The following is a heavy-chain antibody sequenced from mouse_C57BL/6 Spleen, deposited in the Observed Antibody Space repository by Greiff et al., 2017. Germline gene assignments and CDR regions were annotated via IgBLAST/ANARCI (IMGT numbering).Heavy chain of an antibody. J-gene: IGHJ2*01. CDR2: FNPSRYYT. D-gene: IGHD1-1*01. V-gene: IGHV1-4*01. Sequence: QVQLQQSGAELVRPGASVKMSCKASGYTFPSYTMHWVKQRPGQGLEWIGYFNPSRYYTQYNEKFKGKATLTADKSSSTAYWQLSSVRSEDSAVYYCARERYGSDLGGWGKAPTVT. CDR3: ARERYGSDLGG. CDR1: GYTFPSYT.